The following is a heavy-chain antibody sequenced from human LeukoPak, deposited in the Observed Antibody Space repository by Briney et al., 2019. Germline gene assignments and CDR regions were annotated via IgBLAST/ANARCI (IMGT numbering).Heavy chain of an antibody. J-gene: IGHJ4*02. CDR1: GGSFSGYY. Sequence: SETLSLTCAVYGGSFSGYYWSWIRQPPGKGLEWIGEINHSGSTNYNPSLKSRVTISVDTSKNQFSLKLSSVTAADTAVYYCASLVTYSSSWSLGYWDQGTLVTVSS. V-gene: IGHV4-34*01. CDR3: ASLVTYSSSWSLGY. D-gene: IGHD6-13*01. CDR2: INHSGST.